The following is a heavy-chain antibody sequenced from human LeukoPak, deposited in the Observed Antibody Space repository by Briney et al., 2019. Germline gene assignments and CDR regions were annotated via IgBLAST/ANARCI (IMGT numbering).Heavy chain of an antibody. Sequence: SETLSLTCTVSGGSISSSSYYWGWIRQPPGKGLEWIGSIYYSGSTYYNPSLKSRVTISVDTSKNQFSLKLSSVTAADTAVYYCARGDYGDRGYYYYYMDVWGKGTTVTVSS. D-gene: IGHD4-17*01. J-gene: IGHJ6*03. CDR3: ARGDYGDRGYYYYYMDV. CDR1: GGSISSSSYY. V-gene: IGHV4-39*07. CDR2: IYYSGST.